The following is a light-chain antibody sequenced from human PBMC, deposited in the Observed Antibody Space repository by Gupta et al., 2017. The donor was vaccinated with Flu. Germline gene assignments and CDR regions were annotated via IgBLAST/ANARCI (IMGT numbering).Light chain of an antibody. CDR2: DAA. CDR3: QQYGNSYSVT. Sequence: IVLLHSPATLSLSPGEGASLSCGTSQSVSSNFLACYQHKPGLAPRLLISDAAKRAAGIPDRFSGSGSGTDFTLTISRLEPEDFAVYYCQQYGNSYSVTFGQGTRLEI. CDR1: QSVSSNF. V-gene: IGKV3D-20*01. J-gene: IGKJ2*01.